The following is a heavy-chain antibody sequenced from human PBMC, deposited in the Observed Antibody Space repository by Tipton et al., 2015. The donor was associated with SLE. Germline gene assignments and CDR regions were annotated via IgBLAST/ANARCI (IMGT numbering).Heavy chain of an antibody. Sequence: TLSLICTVSGGSISSYYWSWIRQPPGKGLEWIGYIYYSGSTNYNPSLKSRVTISVDTSKNQFSLKLSSVTAADTAAYYCARDLGYDAFDIWGQGTMVTVSS. CDR3: ARDLGYDAFDI. V-gene: IGHV4-59*01. J-gene: IGHJ3*02. CDR1: GGSISSYY. CDR2: IYYSGST. D-gene: IGHD3-16*01.